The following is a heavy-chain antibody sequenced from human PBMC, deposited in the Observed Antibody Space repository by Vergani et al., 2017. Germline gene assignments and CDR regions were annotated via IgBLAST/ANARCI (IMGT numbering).Heavy chain of an antibody. J-gene: IGHJ4*02. Sequence: QLQLQESGPGLVKPSETLSLTCTVSGVSIGSNSYYWGWIRQPPGKGLEWIGTIYYTGTTYYNEAHKSRLTISVDTSKNQFSLNLTSVTAADTAVYYCARDGRIDAEGTEVDYWGQGTLVTVSS. CDR3: ARDGRIDAEGTEVDY. V-gene: IGHV4-39*02. CDR1: GVSIGSNSYY. D-gene: IGHD1-14*01. CDR2: IYYTGTT.